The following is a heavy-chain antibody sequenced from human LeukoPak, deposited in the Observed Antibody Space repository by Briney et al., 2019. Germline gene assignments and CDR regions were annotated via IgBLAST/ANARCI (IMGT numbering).Heavy chain of an antibody. J-gene: IGHJ6*02. CDR1: GFTFSSYS. Sequence: PGGSLRLSCAASGFTFSSYSMNWVRQAPGKGLEWVSSICSSSSYIYYADSVKGRFTISRDNAKNSLYLQMNSLRAEDTAVYYCARVWVSIAAAGHLQYYYYGMDVWGQGTTVTVSS. D-gene: IGHD6-13*01. CDR2: ICSSSSYI. V-gene: IGHV3-21*01. CDR3: ARVWVSIAAAGHLQYYYYGMDV.